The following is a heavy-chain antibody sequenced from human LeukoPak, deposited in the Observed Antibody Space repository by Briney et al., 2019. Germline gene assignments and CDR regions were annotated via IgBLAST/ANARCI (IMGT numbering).Heavy chain of an antibody. CDR3: ARVGWLQRDV. CDR1: GGSFSGYY. Sequence: PSETLSLTCAVYGGSFSGYYWSWIRQPPGKGLEWIGEINHSGSTNYSPSLKSRVTISVDTSKNQFSLKLSSVTDADTAVYYCARVGWLQRDVWGKGTTVTVSS. CDR2: INHSGST. V-gene: IGHV4-34*01. J-gene: IGHJ6*04. D-gene: IGHD5-24*01.